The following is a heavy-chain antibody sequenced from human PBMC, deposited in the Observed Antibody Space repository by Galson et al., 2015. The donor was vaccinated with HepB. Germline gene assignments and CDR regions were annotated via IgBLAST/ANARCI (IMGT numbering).Heavy chain of an antibody. D-gene: IGHD3-16*02. CDR1: GGTFSSYA. Sequence: SVKVSCKSSGGTFSSYAISWVRQAPGQGLEWMGRIIPILGIANYAQKFQGRVTITADKSTSTAYMELSSLRSEDTAVYYCARVRMITFGGVIDPARGSLEAREDYWGQGTLVTVSS. CDR2: IIPILGIA. CDR3: ARVRMITFGGVIDPARGSLEAREDY. V-gene: IGHV1-69*04. J-gene: IGHJ4*02.